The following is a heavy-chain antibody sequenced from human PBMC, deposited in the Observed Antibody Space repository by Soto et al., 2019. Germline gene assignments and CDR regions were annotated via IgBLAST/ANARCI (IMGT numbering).Heavy chain of an antibody. CDR3: ASPGYSSSWYDSFYYYYYMDV. CDR1: GGSISSSSYY. V-gene: IGHV4-39*01. D-gene: IGHD6-13*01. J-gene: IGHJ6*03. CDR2: IYYSGST. Sequence: ETLSLTCTVSGGSISSSSYYWGWIRQPPGKGLEWIGSIYYSGSTYYNPSLKSRVTISVDTSKNQFSLKLSSVTAADTAVYYCASPGYSSSWYDSFYYYYYMDVWGKGTTVTVSS.